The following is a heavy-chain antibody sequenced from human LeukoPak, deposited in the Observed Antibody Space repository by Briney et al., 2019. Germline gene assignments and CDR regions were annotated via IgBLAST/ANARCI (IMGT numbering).Heavy chain of an antibody. J-gene: IGHJ2*01. CDR3: ARRGIALTGSWNWYFDL. Sequence: KPSETLSLTCTVSGGSISSSTYYWGWIRQPPGKGLEWIGSIHYSGSTYYNPSLKSRVTISVDTSRNLFSLKLSSVTAADTAVYYCARRGIALTGSWNWYFDLWGRGTLVTVSS. CDR2: IHYSGST. CDR1: GGSISSSTYY. D-gene: IGHD6-19*01. V-gene: IGHV4-39*01.